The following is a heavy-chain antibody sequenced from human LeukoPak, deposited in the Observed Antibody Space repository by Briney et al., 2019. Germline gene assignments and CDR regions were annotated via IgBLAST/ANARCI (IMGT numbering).Heavy chain of an antibody. Sequence: ASVKVSCKASGYTFTSYAIHWVRQAPGQRLEWMGWINAGNGQTKYSQKFQRRVTITRDTSASTAYMELSSLRSEDTAVYYCARAGVVEMATIGFDYWGQGTLVIVSS. D-gene: IGHD5-24*01. V-gene: IGHV1-3*01. CDR2: INAGNGQT. CDR3: ARAGVVEMATIGFDY. J-gene: IGHJ4*02. CDR1: GYTFTSYA.